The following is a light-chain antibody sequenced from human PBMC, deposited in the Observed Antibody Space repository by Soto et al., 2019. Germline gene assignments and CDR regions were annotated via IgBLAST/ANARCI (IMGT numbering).Light chain of an antibody. CDR1: SSDVGSYNL. CDR2: EGS. Sequence: QSALTQPASVSGSPGQSITISCTGTSSDVGSYNLVSWYQQHPGKAPKLMIYEGSKRPSGVSNRFSGSKSGNTASLTIFGLQAEDEADYYCCSYAGSSTFLFGGGTKLTVL. J-gene: IGLJ2*01. CDR3: CSYAGSSTFL. V-gene: IGLV2-23*03.